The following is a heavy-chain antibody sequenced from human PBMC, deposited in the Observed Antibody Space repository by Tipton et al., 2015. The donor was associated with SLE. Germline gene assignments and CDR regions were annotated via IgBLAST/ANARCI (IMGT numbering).Heavy chain of an antibody. CDR3: AGVTAFDAFDI. J-gene: IGHJ3*02. D-gene: IGHD2-15*01. V-gene: IGHV4-34*01. Sequence: TLSLTCAVYGGSFSGYYWSWIRQPPGKGLEWIGTIYYSGSTYYNPSLKSRVTISVDTSKNQFSLKLSSVTAADTAVYYCAGVTAFDAFDIWGQGTMVTVSS. CDR2: IYYSGST. CDR1: GGSFSGYY.